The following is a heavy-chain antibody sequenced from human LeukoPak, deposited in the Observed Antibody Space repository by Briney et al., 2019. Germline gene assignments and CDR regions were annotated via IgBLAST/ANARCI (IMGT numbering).Heavy chain of an antibody. V-gene: IGHV1-24*01. Sequence: ASVKVSCKVSGYTQTELAMHWVRQAPGKGLEWMGGFDPEDGGTVFAQKFQGRVTMTEDTSTGTAYMELSSLRSEDTAVYYCAKESRFLDYLSGYYFDSWGQGTLVTVSS. CDR2: FDPEDGGT. CDR1: GYTQTELA. J-gene: IGHJ4*01. CDR3: AKESRFLDYLSGYYFDS. D-gene: IGHD3-3*01.